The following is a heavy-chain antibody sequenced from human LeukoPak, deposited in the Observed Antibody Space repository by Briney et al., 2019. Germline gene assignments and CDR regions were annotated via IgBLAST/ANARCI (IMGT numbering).Heavy chain of an antibody. Sequence: SETLSLTCTVSGGSISSYYWSWIRQPPGKGLEWIGHIYYSGSTNYNPSLKSRVTISLDTSKNRFSLKLSSVTAADTAVYYCARQSRATGTLDSWGQGTLVTVSS. CDR1: GGSISSYY. CDR2: IYYSGST. V-gene: IGHV4-59*08. CDR3: ARQSRATGTLDS. D-gene: IGHD6-13*01. J-gene: IGHJ5*01.